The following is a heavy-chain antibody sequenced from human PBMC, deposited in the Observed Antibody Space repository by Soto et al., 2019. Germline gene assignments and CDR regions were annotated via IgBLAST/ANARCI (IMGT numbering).Heavy chain of an antibody. D-gene: IGHD2-2*01. CDR3: ARMNLVSPYYYYGMDV. CDR1: GYTFTSYD. Sequence: VQLVQSGAEVKKPGASVKVSCKASGYTFTSYDINWVRQATGQGLEWMGWMNPNSGNTGYAQKFQGRVTMTRNTSISTAYMELSSLRSEDTAVYYCARMNLVSPYYYYGMDVWGQGTTVTVSS. J-gene: IGHJ6*02. V-gene: IGHV1-8*01. CDR2: MNPNSGNT.